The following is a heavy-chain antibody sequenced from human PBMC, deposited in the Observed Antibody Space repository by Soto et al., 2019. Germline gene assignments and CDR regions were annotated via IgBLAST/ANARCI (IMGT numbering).Heavy chain of an antibody. J-gene: IGHJ3*02. CDR1: GGTFSSYT. V-gene: IGHV1-69*04. D-gene: IGHD2-2*01. Sequence: SVKVSCKASGGTFSSYTISWVRQAPGQGLEWMGRIIPILGIANYAQKFQGRVTITADKSTSTAYMELSSLRSEDTAVYYCARDSYPGYCSSTSCPHDAFDIWGQGTMVTVSS. CDR3: ARDSYPGYCSSTSCPHDAFDI. CDR2: IIPILGIA.